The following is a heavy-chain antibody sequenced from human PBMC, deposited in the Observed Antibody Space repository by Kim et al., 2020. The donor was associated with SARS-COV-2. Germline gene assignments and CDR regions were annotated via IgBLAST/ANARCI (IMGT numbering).Heavy chain of an antibody. CDR3: ARPLGTVTTPRGPMDV. CDR1: GYTFTSYG. Sequence: ASVKVSCKASGYTFTSYGISWVRQAPGQGLEWMGWISAYNGNTNYAQKLQGRVTMTTDTSTSTAYMELRSLRSDDTAVYYCARPLGTVTTPRGPMDVWGQGTTVTVSS. CDR2: ISAYNGNT. D-gene: IGHD4-17*01. V-gene: IGHV1-18*04. J-gene: IGHJ6*02.